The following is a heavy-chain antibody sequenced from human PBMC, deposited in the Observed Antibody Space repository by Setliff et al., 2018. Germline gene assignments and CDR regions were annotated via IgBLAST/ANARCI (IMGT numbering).Heavy chain of an antibody. V-gene: IGHV3-15*01. CDR2: IKRKTDGETT. Sequence: GGSLRLFCAASGFTFSNAWMSWVRQAPGKGLEWVGQIKRKTDGETTDYAAPVKGRFIISRDDSKRTLYLQMNSLKNEDTALYYCMSTPSGTYSTYYYYYNMDVWGKGTQVTVSS. CDR3: MSTPSGTYSTYYYYYNMDV. J-gene: IGHJ6*03. D-gene: IGHD3-10*01. CDR1: GFTFSNAW.